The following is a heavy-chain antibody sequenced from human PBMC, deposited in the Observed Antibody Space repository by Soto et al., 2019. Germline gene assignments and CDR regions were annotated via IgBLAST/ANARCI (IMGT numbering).Heavy chain of an antibody. CDR3: ASSRGSPLPLAY. D-gene: IGHD1-26*01. CDR1: GGSISSGGYS. CDR2: IYHSGST. J-gene: IGHJ4*02. V-gene: IGHV4-30-2*01. Sequence: QLQLQESGSGLVKPSQTLSLTCAVSGGSISSGGYSWSWIRQPPGKGLEWIGYIYHSGSTYYNPSLESRATISVDRSKNQCSLKLSSVTAEDTAVYYCASSRGSPLPLAYWGQGTLVTVSS.